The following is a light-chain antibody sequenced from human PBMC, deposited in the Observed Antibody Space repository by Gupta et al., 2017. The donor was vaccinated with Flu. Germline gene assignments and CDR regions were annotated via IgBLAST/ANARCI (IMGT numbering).Light chain of an antibody. V-gene: IGKV1D-12*01. J-gene: IGKJ5*01. CDR2: AAS. Sequence: DIQMTQSPSSVSASVGDRVTITCRASQGLNNWLVWYQQKPGKAPNLLIYAASNLQSGVPSRFSGSGSGTXFTLTIXSRQPEDFATYYCQQSNSYPNTFGXGTQLDIK. CDR3: QQSNSYPNT. CDR1: QGLNNW.